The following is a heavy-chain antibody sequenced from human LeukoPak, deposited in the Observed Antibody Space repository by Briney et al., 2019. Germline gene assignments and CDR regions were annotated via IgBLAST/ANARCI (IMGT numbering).Heavy chain of an antibody. V-gene: IGHV3-23*01. CDR1: GFIFNNYG. Sequence: GGSLRLSCAASGFIFNNYGLVWVRQAPGKGLEWVSAISNDGGGTTYADFVKGRFTTSRDNSKNTLFLQMDSLRAEDTVLYYCAKGSSGYFFDLWGQGTLVTVSS. D-gene: IGHD3-22*01. J-gene: IGHJ4*02. CDR2: ISNDGGGT. CDR3: AKGSSGYFFDL.